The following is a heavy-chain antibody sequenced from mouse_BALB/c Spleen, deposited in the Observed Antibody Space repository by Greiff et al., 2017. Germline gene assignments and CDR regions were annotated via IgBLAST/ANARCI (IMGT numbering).Heavy chain of an antibody. CDR3: ASRTGTRAMDY. V-gene: IGHV1-87*01. Sequence: VQLQQSGAELARPGASVKLSCKASGYTFTSYWMQWVKQRPGQGLEWIGAIYPGDGDTRYTQKFKGKATLTADKSSSTAYMQLSSLASEDSAVYYCASRTGTRAMDYWGQGTSVTVSS. J-gene: IGHJ4*01. CDR2: IYPGDGDT. CDR1: GYTFTSYW. D-gene: IGHD4-1*01.